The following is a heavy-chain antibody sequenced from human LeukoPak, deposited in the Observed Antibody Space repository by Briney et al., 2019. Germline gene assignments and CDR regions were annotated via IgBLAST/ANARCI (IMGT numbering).Heavy chain of an antibody. D-gene: IGHD3-3*01. CDR1: GASFRAYY. J-gene: IGHJ2*01. Sequence: KSSETLSLTCAVYGASFRAYYWSWIRQAPGKGLEWIGEINDSGHARYNASLKSRVTMSVDTSKNQFSLKLTSVTAADTAVYYCASSRDLYHDAFTSYWYFDVWGRGSLVTVSS. CDR2: INDSGHA. V-gene: IGHV4-34*01. CDR3: ASSRDLYHDAFTSYWYFDV.